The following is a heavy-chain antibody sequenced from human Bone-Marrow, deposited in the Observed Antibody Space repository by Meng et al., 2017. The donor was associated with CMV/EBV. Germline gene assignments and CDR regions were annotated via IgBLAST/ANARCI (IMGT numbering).Heavy chain of an antibody. Sequence: QVRLQQWGAGLLKPSETLSLTCAVYGGSFSGYYWSWIRQPPGKGLEWIGEINHSGSTNYNPSLKSRVTISVDTSKNQFSLKLSSVTAADTAVYYCVRGGVVVNGAPFDYWGQGTLVTVSS. CDR2: INHSGST. J-gene: IGHJ4*02. D-gene: IGHD3-22*01. V-gene: IGHV4-34*01. CDR3: VRGGVVVNGAPFDY. CDR1: GGSFSGYY.